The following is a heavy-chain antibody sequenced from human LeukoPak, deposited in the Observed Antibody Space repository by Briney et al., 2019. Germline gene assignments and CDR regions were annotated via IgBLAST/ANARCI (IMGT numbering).Heavy chain of an antibody. D-gene: IGHD3-10*01. CDR3: ARVTTTYYGSFDY. V-gene: IGHV3-74*01. Sequence: GGSLRLSCSASRFTFSNYWMHWVRQAPGKGLVWVSRINSDGSYTDYADSVKGRFTISRDNAKNTLYLQMNSLRAEDTAVYYCARVTTTYYGSFDYWGQGTLVTVSS. CDR1: RFTFSNYW. CDR2: INSDGSYT. J-gene: IGHJ4*02.